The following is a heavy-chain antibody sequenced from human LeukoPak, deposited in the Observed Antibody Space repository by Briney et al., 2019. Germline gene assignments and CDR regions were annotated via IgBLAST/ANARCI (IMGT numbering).Heavy chain of an antibody. V-gene: IGHV1-2*02. CDR1: GYTFTSYD. CDR3: ARGRYMDV. CDR2: INPNSGGT. J-gene: IGHJ6*03. Sequence: ASVKVSCKASGYTFTSYDINWVRQATGQGLEWMGWINPNSGGTNYAQKFQGRVTMTRDTSISTAYMELSRLRSDDTAVYYCARGRYMDVWGKGTTVTISS.